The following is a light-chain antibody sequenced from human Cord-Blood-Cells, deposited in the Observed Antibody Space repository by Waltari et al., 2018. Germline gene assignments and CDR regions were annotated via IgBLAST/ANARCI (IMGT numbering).Light chain of an antibody. CDR2: KDG. CDR1: ALPKPY. J-gene: IGLJ3*02. Sequence: SYELTQPPSVSVSPGQTARITCSGDALPKPYAYWYQQKPGQAPVLGIYKDGERPSGIPEGFSGSSSGTTVTLTISGVQAEDEADYYCQSADSSGTYWVFGGGTKLTVL. V-gene: IGLV3-25*03. CDR3: QSADSSGTYWV.